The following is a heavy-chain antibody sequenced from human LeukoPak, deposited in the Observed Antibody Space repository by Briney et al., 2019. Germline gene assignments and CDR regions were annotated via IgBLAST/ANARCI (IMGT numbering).Heavy chain of an antibody. V-gene: IGHV4-34*01. D-gene: IGHD6-13*01. J-gene: IGHJ4*02. CDR2: INHSGST. Sequence: SETLSLTCAVYGGSFSGYYWSWIRQPPGKGLEWIGEINHSGSTYYNPSLKSRVTISVDTSKNHFSLRLSSVTAADTAVYYCARQAWGSSWFYWGQGTLVTVSS. CDR3: ARQAWGSSWFY. CDR1: GGSFSGYY.